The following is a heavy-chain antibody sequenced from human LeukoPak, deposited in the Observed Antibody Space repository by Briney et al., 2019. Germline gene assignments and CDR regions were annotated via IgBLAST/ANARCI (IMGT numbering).Heavy chain of an antibody. V-gene: IGHV1-2*02. Sequence: ASVKVSCTASGYTFTGYYMHWVRQAPGQGLEWMGWIKPNNGGTNYAQKFQGRVTMTRDTSTSTVYMELSSLRSEDTAVYYCARDQDWNYAFDIWGQGTMVTVSS. D-gene: IGHD1-7*01. CDR3: ARDQDWNYAFDI. CDR2: IKPNNGGT. J-gene: IGHJ3*02. CDR1: GYTFTGYY.